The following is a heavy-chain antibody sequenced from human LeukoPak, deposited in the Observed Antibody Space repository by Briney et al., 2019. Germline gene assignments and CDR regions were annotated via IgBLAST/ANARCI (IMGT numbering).Heavy chain of an antibody. D-gene: IGHD2-2*01. CDR3: AKLASTIDY. J-gene: IGHJ4*02. V-gene: IGHV3-30*18. Sequence: PGGSLRLSCAASGFTFSSYCMHWVRDATGKGLEWVAVISYDGDNKYYTDSVKGRVTISRDNSKNTLYVQMNSLGAEDTAVYYCAKLASTIDYWGQGTLVTVSS. CDR2: ISYDGDNK. CDR1: GFTFSSYC.